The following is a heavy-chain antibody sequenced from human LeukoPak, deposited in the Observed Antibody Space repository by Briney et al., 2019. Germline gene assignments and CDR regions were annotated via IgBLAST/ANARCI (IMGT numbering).Heavy chain of an antibody. CDR2: IYSGST. V-gene: IGHV4-39*07. CDR3: ARSYYDILTGIPPDWFDP. D-gene: IGHD3-9*01. J-gene: IGHJ5*02. Sequence: PSETLSLTCTVSGGSISSSSYYWGWIRQPPGKGLEWIGSIYSGSTYYNPSLKSRVTISVDTSKNQFSLKLSSVTAADTAVYYCARSYYDILTGIPPDWFDPWGQGTLVTVSS. CDR1: GGSISSSSYY.